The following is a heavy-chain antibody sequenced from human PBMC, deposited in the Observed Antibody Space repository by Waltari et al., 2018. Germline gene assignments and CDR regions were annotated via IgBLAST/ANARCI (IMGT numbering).Heavy chain of an antibody. Sequence: EVQLVESGGGLVQPGGSLRLSCAASGFTFSSYWMSWVRQAPGKGLEWVANIKQDGSEKYYVDSVKGRFTISRDNAKNSLYLQMNSLRAEDTAVYYCARDTVTTFGENWFDPWGQGTLVTVSS. D-gene: IGHD3-10*02. J-gene: IGHJ5*02. CDR2: IKQDGSEK. V-gene: IGHV3-7*01. CDR3: ARDTVTTFGENWFDP. CDR1: GFTFSSYW.